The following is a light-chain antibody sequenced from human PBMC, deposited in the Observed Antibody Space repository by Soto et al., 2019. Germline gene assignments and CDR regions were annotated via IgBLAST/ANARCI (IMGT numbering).Light chain of an antibody. Sequence: EIVLTQSPATLSLSPGERATLSCRASQSVSSYLAWYQQKPGQAPRLLIYDASNRATGIPARFSGSGSGTDFTLTISSLQSEDFAVYYCQQYNIWRSISFGQGTRLEIK. CDR1: QSVSSY. CDR2: DAS. V-gene: IGKV3-11*01. J-gene: IGKJ5*01. CDR3: QQYNIWRSIS.